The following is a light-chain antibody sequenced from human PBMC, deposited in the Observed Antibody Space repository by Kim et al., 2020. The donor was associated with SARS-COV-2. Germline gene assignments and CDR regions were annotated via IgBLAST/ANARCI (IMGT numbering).Light chain of an antibody. CDR1: QSLLYSSNNQNY. V-gene: IGKV4-1*01. J-gene: IGKJ2*01. Sequence: DIVMTQSPDSLAVSLGERAAIDCKPSQSLLYSSNNQNYLAWYQQKPGQPPNLLIYWASTRESGVPDRFSGSGSGTHFTLTISSLQAEDVAVYYCQQYYRPPFTFGQGTKLEI. CDR2: WAS. CDR3: QQYYRPPFT.